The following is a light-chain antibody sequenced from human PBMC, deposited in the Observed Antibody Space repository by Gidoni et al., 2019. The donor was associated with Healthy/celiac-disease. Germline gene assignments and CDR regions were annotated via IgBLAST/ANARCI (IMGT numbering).Light chain of an antibody. CDR1: QSISSY. CDR3: QQSYSTPRG. CDR2: AAS. J-gene: IGKJ3*01. Sequence: DIQMTQSPSSLSASVGDRVTITCRASQSISSYLNWYQQKPGKAPKLLIYAASSLQSGVPSRFRGTGSGTDFTLTISSLQPEDFATYYCQQSYSTPRGFGPGTKVDIK. V-gene: IGKV1-39*01.